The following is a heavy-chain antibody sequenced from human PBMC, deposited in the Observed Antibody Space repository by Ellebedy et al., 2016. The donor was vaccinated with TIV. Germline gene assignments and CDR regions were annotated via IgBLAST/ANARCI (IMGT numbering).Heavy chain of an antibody. J-gene: IGHJ4*02. CDR3: ARDPRLDPDHSLDY. CDR2: ILPILGMT. V-gene: IGHV1-69*04. Sequence: SVKVSCRASGGSFSSFAISWVRQAPGQGLEWMGRILPILGMTNYAQKFQGRVTITADTSTTTAYMELSSLKSDDTAVYYCARDPRLDPDHSLDYWGQGTLVTVSS. CDR1: GGSFSSFA.